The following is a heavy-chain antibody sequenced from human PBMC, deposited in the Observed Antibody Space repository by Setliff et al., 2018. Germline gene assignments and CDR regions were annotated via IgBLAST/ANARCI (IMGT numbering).Heavy chain of an antibody. CDR1: GFTVSSTE. D-gene: IGHD2-2*01. Sequence: PGGSLRLSCAASGFTVSSTEMRWVRQAPGKGLEWVANIKEDGSEKYYVDSVKGRFTISRDNAKNSLYLQMNSLRAEDTAVYYCARDQFSVIWDQLLNYFDYWGQGTLVTVSS. CDR3: ARDQFSVIWDQLLNYFDY. CDR2: IKEDGSEK. V-gene: IGHV3-7*01. J-gene: IGHJ4*02.